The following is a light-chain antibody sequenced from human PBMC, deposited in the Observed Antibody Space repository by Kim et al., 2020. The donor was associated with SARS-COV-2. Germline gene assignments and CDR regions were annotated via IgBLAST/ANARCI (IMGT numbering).Light chain of an antibody. CDR2: GAS. CDR1: QSVSGNN. CDR3: QQYGRSPYT. V-gene: IGKV3-20*01. Sequence: LSPGERATLSCRASQSVSGNNLAWYQQKPGQAPRLLIYGASSRASGIPDRFSGSGSGTDFTLTISRLEPEDFAVYYCQQYGRSPYTFGQGTKLEI. J-gene: IGKJ2*01.